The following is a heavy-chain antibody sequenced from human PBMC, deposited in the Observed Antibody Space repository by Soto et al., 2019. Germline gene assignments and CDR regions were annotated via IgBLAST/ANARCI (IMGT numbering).Heavy chain of an antibody. D-gene: IGHD3-3*01. Sequence: GASVKVSCKASGYTFTSYGISWVRQAPGQGLEWMGWISAYNGNTNYAQKLQGRVTMTTDTSTSTAYMELRSLRSDDTAVYYCAREIYDFWSGYYPVYYYYMDVWGKGTTVTVSS. CDR2: ISAYNGNT. V-gene: IGHV1-18*01. CDR1: GYTFTSYG. J-gene: IGHJ6*03. CDR3: AREIYDFWSGYYPVYYYYMDV.